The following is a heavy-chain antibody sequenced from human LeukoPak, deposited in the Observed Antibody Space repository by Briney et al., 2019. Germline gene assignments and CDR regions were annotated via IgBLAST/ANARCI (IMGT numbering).Heavy chain of an antibody. CDR1: GFTFSSYA. Sequence: GGALRLCCAASGFTFSSYAMHWVRQAPGKGLEWVAVISYDGSNKYYADSVKGRFTISRDNSKNTLYLQMNSLRAEDTAVYYCARRLPFDYWGQGTLVTVSS. V-gene: IGHV3-30-3*01. J-gene: IGHJ4*02. CDR3: ARRLPFDY. CDR2: ISYDGSNK. D-gene: IGHD5-12*01.